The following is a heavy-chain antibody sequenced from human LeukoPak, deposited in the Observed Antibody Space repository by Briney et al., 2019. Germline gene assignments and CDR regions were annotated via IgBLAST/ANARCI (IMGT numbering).Heavy chain of an antibody. CDR1: GYTFTDYH. CDR3: GRDSTPAIGSYFDF. CDR2: VDLKSGGT. J-gene: IGHJ4*02. Sequence: ASVKVSCKASGYTFTDYHMHWGRQAPGQGLEWMGWVDLKSGGTRYAQKFQDRATMTSDTYISVGYMELRRLTSDDTAVYYCGRDSTPAIGSYFDFWGQGTLVTVSS. D-gene: IGHD2-2*01. V-gene: IGHV1-2*02.